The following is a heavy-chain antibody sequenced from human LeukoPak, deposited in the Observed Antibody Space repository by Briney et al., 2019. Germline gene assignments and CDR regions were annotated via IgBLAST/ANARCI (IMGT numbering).Heavy chain of an antibody. D-gene: IGHD3-16*01. Sequence: ASVKVSCKASGYTFTRYAMNWVRQAPGQGLEWMGWINPNSGGTNYAQKFQGRVTMTRDTSISTAYMELSRLRSDDTAVYYCARDGNLIGFTGFDPWGQGTLVTVSS. CDR1: GYTFTRYA. CDR2: INPNSGGT. V-gene: IGHV1-2*02. J-gene: IGHJ5*02. CDR3: ARDGNLIGFTGFDP.